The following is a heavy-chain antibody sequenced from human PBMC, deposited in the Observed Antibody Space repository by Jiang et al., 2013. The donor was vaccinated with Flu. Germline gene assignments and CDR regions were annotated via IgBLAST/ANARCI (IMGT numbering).Heavy chain of an antibody. CDR1: GGSISSSSHY. CDR2: IYYSGST. D-gene: IGHD6-25*01. CDR3: ARSGQFSSGAFFDY. Sequence: GLVKPSETLSLTCTVSGGSISSSSHYWGWIRQPPGKGLEWIGSIYYSGSTYYNPSLKSRVTISVDTSKNQFSLKLSSVTAADTAVYYCARSGQFSSGAFFDYWGQGTLVTVSS. J-gene: IGHJ4*02. V-gene: IGHV4-39*01.